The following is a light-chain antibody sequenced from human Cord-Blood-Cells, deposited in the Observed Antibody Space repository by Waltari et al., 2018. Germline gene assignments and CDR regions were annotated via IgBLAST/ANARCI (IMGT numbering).Light chain of an antibody. CDR3: CSYAGSYTLV. CDR1: SSDVGGYNY. CDR2: DVS. J-gene: IGLJ2*01. V-gene: IGLV2-11*01. Sequence: SALTQPRSVSGSPGQSVTISCTGTSSDVGGYNYVSWSQQHPGKAPKLMIYDVSKRPSGVPDRFSGSKSGNTASLTISGLQAEDEADYYCCSYAGSYTLVFGGGTKLTVL.